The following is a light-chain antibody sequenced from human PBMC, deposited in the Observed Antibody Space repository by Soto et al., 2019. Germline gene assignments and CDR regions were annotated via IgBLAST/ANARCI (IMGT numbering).Light chain of an antibody. CDR1: SSDVGGYNY. Sequence: QSVLTQPASVSGSPGQSITISCTGTSSDVGGYNYVSWYQQHPGEAPKLMIYEVSNRPSGVSNRFSGSKSGNTASLTISGLQAEDEADYCSSYTSSSINVFGTGTKVTVL. CDR2: EVS. V-gene: IGLV2-14*01. CDR3: SSYTSSSINV. J-gene: IGLJ1*01.